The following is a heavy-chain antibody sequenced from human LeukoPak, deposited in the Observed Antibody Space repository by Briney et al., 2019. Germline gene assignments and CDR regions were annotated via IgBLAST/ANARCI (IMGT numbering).Heavy chain of an antibody. CDR3: ARSESWIQRRDYYYYYYMDV. J-gene: IGHJ6*03. Sequence: ASVNVSCKASGYKFTSYSISWVRQAPGQGLEWMGGIIPIFGTANYAQKFQGRVTITADKSTSTAYMELGSLRSEDTAVYYCARSESWIQRRDYYYYYYMDVWGKGTTVTVSS. D-gene: IGHD5-18*01. CDR1: GYKFTSYS. V-gene: IGHV1-69*06. CDR2: IIPIFGTA.